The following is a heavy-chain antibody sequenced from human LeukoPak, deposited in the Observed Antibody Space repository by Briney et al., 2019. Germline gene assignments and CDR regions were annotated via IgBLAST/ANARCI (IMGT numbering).Heavy chain of an antibody. V-gene: IGHV1-46*01. J-gene: IGHJ4*02. Sequence: GASVSVSCTASGYTFTSYYMRWVRQDPGQGLEWMGIINPSGGGTSYARKFQGRVTMTRDTSTSTVYMELSSLRSEDTAVYYCAREGNHFDYWGQGTLATVSS. CDR2: INPSGGGT. D-gene: IGHD1-14*01. CDR1: GYTFTSYY. CDR3: AREGNHFDY.